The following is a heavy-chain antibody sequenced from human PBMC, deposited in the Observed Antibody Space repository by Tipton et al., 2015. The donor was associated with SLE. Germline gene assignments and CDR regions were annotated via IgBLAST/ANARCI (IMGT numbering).Heavy chain of an antibody. D-gene: IGHD2-2*01. CDR3: TGATSDMDV. CDR1: GGSFSGYY. CDR2: IYHSGST. V-gene: IGHV4-34*01. Sequence: TLSLTCAVYGGSFSGYYWGWIRQPPGKGLEWIGSIYHSGSTYYNPSLKSRVTISVDTSKNQFSLKLNSVTAADTAVYYCTGATSDMDVWGQGTTVTVSS. J-gene: IGHJ6*02.